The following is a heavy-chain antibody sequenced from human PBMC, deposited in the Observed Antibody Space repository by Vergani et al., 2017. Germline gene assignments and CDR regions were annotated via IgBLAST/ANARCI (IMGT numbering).Heavy chain of an antibody. V-gene: IGHV3-30*02. CDR3: AKVDYDFWSGYSYYFDY. Sequence: QVQLVESGGGVVQPGGSLRLSCAASGFTFSSYGMHWVRQAPGKGLEWVAFIRYVGSNKYYADSVKGRFTISRDNSKNTLYLQMNSLRAEDTAVYYCAKVDYDFWSGYSYYFDYWGQGTLVTVSS. CDR2: IRYVGSNK. CDR1: GFTFSSYG. D-gene: IGHD3-3*01. J-gene: IGHJ4*02.